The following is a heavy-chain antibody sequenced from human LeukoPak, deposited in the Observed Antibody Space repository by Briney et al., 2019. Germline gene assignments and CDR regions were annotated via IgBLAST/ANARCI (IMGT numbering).Heavy chain of an antibody. D-gene: IGHD4-11*01. V-gene: IGHV4-30-4*08. Sequence: SETLSLTCTVSGGSISSYYWSWIRQPPGKGLEWIGYIYYSGSTYYNPSLKSRVTISVDTSKNQFSLKLSSVTAADTAVYYCARDSRVYSNFRRGYYYYMDVWGKGTTVTVSS. CDR1: GGSISSYY. CDR3: ARDSRVYSNFRRGYYYYMDV. CDR2: IYYSGST. J-gene: IGHJ6*03.